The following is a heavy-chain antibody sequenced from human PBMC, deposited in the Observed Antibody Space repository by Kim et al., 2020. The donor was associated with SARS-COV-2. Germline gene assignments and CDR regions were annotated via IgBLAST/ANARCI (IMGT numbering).Heavy chain of an antibody. CDR2: FDPEDGET. D-gene: IGHD6-19*01. CDR1: GYTLTELS. V-gene: IGHV1-24*01. CDR3: ATAPYSSGWGWGYYFDY. Sequence: ASVKVSCKVSGYTLTELSMHWVRQAPGKGLEWMGGFDPEDGETIYAQKFQGRVTMTEDTSTDTAYMELSSLRSEDTAVYYCATAPYSSGWGWGYYFDYWGQGPLVTVSS. J-gene: IGHJ4*02.